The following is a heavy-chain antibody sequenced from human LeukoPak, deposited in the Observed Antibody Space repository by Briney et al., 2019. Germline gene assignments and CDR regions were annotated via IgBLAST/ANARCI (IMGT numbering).Heavy chain of an antibody. J-gene: IGHJ4*02. D-gene: IGHD3-10*01. Sequence: SETLSLTCTVSGGSISSGGYYWSWIRQHPGKGLEWIGYIYYSGSTYYNPSLKSRVTISVDTSKNQFSLKLSSVTAADTAVYYCARDIGTMVRGAIGLGFDYWGQGTLVTVSS. CDR2: IYYSGST. V-gene: IGHV4-31*03. CDR1: GGSISSGGYY. CDR3: ARDIGTMVRGAIGLGFDY.